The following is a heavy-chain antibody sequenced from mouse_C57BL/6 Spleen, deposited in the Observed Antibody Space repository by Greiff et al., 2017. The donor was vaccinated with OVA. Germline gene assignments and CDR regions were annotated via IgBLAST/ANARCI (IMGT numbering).Heavy chain of an antibody. J-gene: IGHJ2*01. V-gene: IGHV1-15*01. Sequence: LVESGAELVRPGASVTLSCKASGYTFTDYEMHWVKQTPVHGLEWIGAIDPETGGTAYNQKFKGKAILTADKSSSTAYMELRSLTSEDSAVYYCTRPGPRNYFDYWGQGTTLTVSS. CDR3: TRPGPRNYFDY. D-gene: IGHD3-1*01. CDR1: GYTFTDYE. CDR2: IDPETGGT.